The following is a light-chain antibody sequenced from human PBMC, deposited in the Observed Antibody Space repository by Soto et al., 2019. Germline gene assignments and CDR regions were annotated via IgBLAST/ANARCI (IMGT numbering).Light chain of an antibody. CDR2: KAS. V-gene: IGKV1-5*03. J-gene: IGKJ1*01. Sequence: IQRKRSASRLSAAVGGRVTITCRASRSIINWLAWYQQKSGKGPKLLIYKASNLQTGVPSRFSGSGYGIEYTPTYSSLQRDGLSTYNSHQYSEDWPSGEGTKVDI. CDR1: RSIINW. CDR3: HQYSEDWP.